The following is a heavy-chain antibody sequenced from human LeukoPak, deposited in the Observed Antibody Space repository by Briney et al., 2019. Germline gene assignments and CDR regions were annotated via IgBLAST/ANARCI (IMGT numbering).Heavy chain of an antibody. Sequence: GASVKVSCKASGYTFTSYYMHWVRQAPGQGLEWMGIINPSGGSTSYAQKFQGRVTMTRDTSTSTVYMELSSLRSEDTALYYCAKNLPPDRERFRFLEWFRLDYWGQGTLVTVSS. CDR1: GYTFTSYY. CDR3: AKNLPPDRERFRFLEWFRLDY. V-gene: IGHV1-46*01. J-gene: IGHJ4*02. CDR2: INPSGGST. D-gene: IGHD3-3*01.